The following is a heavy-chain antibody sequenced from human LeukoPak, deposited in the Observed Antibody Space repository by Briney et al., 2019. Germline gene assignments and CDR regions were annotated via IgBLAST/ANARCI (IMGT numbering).Heavy chain of an antibody. J-gene: IGHJ4*02. Sequence: GGSLRLSCATSGITFSAYWMTWVRQAPGKGLEWVANIRQDGSEKNYADSVKGRFTISRDNAKNSLYLQMNSLRDEDTAVYYCVRDPDALDYWGQGTLVTVSS. CDR1: GITFSAYW. CDR2: IRQDGSEK. V-gene: IGHV3-7*01. CDR3: VRDPDALDY.